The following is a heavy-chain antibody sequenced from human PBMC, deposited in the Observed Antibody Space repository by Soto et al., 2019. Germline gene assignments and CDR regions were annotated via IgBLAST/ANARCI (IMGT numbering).Heavy chain of an antibody. CDR3: TTESAVTPPFDY. V-gene: IGHV3-15*01. CDR1: GFTFSNAW. Sequence: EVQLVESGGGLVKPGGSLRLSCAASGFTFSNAWMSWVRQAPGKGLEWVGRIKSKTDGGTTDYAAPVKGRFTISRDDSKNTLYLQMNSLKTEDTAVYYCTTESAVTPPFDYWGQGTLVTVSS. J-gene: IGHJ4*02. D-gene: IGHD4-17*01. CDR2: IKSKTDGGTT.